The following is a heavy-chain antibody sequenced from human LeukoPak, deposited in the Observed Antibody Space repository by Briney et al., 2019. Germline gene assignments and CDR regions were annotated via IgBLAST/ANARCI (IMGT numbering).Heavy chain of an antibody. CDR1: GFTFSSYG. CDR2: ISYDGSNK. V-gene: IGHV3-30*18. J-gene: IGHJ4*02. CDR3: AKDQLSRYYYGSGSYQALDY. D-gene: IGHD3-10*01. Sequence: GRSLRLSCAASGFTFSSYGMHWVRQAPGKGLEWVAVISYDGSNKYYADSVKGRFTISRDNSKNTLYLQMNSLRAEDTAVYYCAKDQLSRYYYGSGSYQALDYWGQGTLVTVSS.